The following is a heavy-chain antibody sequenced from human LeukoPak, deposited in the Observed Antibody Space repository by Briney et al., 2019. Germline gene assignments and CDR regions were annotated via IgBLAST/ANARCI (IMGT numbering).Heavy chain of an antibody. CDR1: GYTFTSND. D-gene: IGHD6-19*01. CDR3: ARKMSSGWYGYYYYGMDV. J-gene: IGHJ6*02. V-gene: IGHV1-8*01. CDR2: MNPNSGNT. Sequence: GASVKVSCKASGYTFTSNDINWVRQATGQGLEWMGWMNPNSGNTGYAQKFQGRVTMTRNTSISTAYMELSSLRSEDTAVYYCARKMSSGWYGYYYYGMDVWGQGTTVTVSS.